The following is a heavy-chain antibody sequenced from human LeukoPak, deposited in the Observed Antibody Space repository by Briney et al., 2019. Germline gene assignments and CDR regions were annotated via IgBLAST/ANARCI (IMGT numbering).Heavy chain of an antibody. V-gene: IGHV3-9*01. CDR2: ISRNIGST. CDR3: AKDPAVAGEYYFDY. J-gene: IGHJ4*02. D-gene: IGHD6-19*01. Sequence: QPGGSLRLSCAASGFTFDDYAMDWVRQAPGKGLEWVSGISRNIGSTGYADSVKGRFTISRDNAKNSLYLQMNSLRAEDTALYYCAKDPAVAGEYYFDYWGQGTLVTVSS. CDR1: GFTFDDYA.